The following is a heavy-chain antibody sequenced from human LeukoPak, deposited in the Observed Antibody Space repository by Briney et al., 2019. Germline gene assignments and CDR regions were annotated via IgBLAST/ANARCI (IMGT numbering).Heavy chain of an antibody. CDR2: IYSGGST. V-gene: IGHV3-53*01. CDR3: ARGVSPGNDAFDI. Sequence: GGSLRLSCAASGFTVSSNYMSWVRQAPGKGLEWVSVIYSGGSTYNADSVKGRFTISRDNSKNTLYLQMNSLRAEDTAVYYCARGVSPGNDAFDIWGQGTMVTVSS. D-gene: IGHD3-22*01. CDR1: GFTVSSNY. J-gene: IGHJ3*02.